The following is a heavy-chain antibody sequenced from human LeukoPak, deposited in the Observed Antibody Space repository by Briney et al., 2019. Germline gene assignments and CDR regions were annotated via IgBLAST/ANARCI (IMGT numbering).Heavy chain of an antibody. CDR1: DSSLTSTYY. CDR3: ARVLHAPYLIDS. J-gene: IGHJ4*02. CDR2: VFRLQTVRT. Sequence: PSQTLSLTCTLSDSSLTSTYYWAWFRQPPGKGLEWIATVFRLQTVRTFYNPSLESRVTMSLDPSQNQFSLNLTAVTAADTALYFCARVLHAPYLIDSWGQGTLVTVSS. D-gene: IGHD2-8*01. V-gene: IGHV4-38-2*02.